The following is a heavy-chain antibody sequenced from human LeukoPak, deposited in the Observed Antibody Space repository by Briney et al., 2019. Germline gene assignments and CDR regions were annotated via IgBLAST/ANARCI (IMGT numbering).Heavy chain of an antibody. D-gene: IGHD4-17*01. Sequence: SETLSLTRTVSGGSISSSSYYWGWIRQPPGKGLEWIGSIYYSGSTYYNPSLKSRVTISVDTSKNQFSLKLSSVTAADTAVYYCARQYGDYEARGAFDIWGQGTMVTVSS. V-gene: IGHV4-39*01. CDR2: IYYSGST. J-gene: IGHJ3*02. CDR3: ARQYGDYEARGAFDI. CDR1: GGSISSSSYY.